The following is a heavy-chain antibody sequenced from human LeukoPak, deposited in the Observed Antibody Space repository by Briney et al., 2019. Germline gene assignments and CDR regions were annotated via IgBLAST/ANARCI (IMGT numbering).Heavy chain of an antibody. CDR1: GYTFTSYD. CDR2: MNPNSGNT. V-gene: IGHV1-8*01. J-gene: IGHJ4*02. CDR3: ARGDSLTGYSPPDY. D-gene: IGHD3-9*01. Sequence: GASVKVSCKASGYTFTSYDINWVRQATGQGLEWMGWMNPNSGNTGYAQKFQGRVTMTRNTSTSTAYMELSSLRSEDTAVYYCARGDSLTGYSPPDYWGQGTLVTVSS.